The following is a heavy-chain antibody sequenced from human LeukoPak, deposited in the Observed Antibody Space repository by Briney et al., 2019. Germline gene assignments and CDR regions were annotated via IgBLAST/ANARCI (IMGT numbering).Heavy chain of an antibody. Sequence: GGSLRLSCATSGFTFSSYAMSWVRQTPGKTLEWVSSISGSGSNTFYADSVKGRFPISRDNSKNTLYLQMNSLRAEDTAVYYCAKGFQSFGSGSYSDYWGQGTLVIVSS. V-gene: IGHV3-23*01. CDR3: AKGFQSFGSGSYSDY. CDR1: GFTFSSYA. CDR2: ISGSGSNT. J-gene: IGHJ4*02. D-gene: IGHD3-10*01.